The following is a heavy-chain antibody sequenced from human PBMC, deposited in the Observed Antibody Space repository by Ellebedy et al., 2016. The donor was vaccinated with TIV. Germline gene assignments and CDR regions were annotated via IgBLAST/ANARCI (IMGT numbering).Heavy chain of an antibody. J-gene: IGHJ5*02. D-gene: IGHD3-10*01. Sequence: ASVKVSCKASGYTFTNYTINWVRQASGHGLEWMGWMNPKSGDKGYAQNFRDRVTMTGNTPMNTAYLELTSLRSEDTAVYYCTRGGIKGESTGFDPWGRGTLVIVSS. CDR1: GYTFTNYT. V-gene: IGHV1-8*01. CDR3: TRGGIKGESTGFDP. CDR2: MNPKSGDK.